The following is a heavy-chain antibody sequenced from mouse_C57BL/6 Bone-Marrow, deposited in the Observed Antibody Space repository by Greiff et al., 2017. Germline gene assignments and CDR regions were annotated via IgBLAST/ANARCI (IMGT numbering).Heavy chain of an antibody. CDR1: GYTFTSYG. Sequence: QVQLQQSGAELARPGASVKLSCKASGYTFTSYGISWVKQRTGQGLEWIGEIYPRSGNTYYTEKFKGKATLTSDTSSSTAYMQLSSLTSEDSAIYICAKNHDYGSDYPAWFAYWGQGTLVTVSA. CDR2: IYPRSGNT. CDR3: AKNHDYGSDYPAWFAY. D-gene: IGHD1-1*01. V-gene: IGHV1-81*01. J-gene: IGHJ3*01.